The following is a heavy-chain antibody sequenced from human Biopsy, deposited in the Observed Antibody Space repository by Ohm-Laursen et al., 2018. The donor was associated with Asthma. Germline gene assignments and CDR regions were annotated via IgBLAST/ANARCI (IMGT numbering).Heavy chain of an antibody. D-gene: IGHD6-19*01. CDR1: GGTFSNFA. J-gene: IGHJ6*02. CDR3: ARCQVGYSSGWSLLLKKIYYSGMDV. CDR2: IMTVFGTT. V-gene: IGHV1-69*13. Sequence: ASVKVSCNAPGGTFSNFAISWVRQAPGQGLEWLGGIMTVFGTTNYAQKFQGRITITADESTSTAYMEVTSLRSEDTAIYYCARCQVGYSSGWSLLLKKIYYSGMDVWGQGTAVTVSS.